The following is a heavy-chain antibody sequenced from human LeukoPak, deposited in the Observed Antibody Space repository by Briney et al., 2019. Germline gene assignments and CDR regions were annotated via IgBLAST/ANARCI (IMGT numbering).Heavy chain of an antibody. V-gene: IGHV4-59*01. CDR3: ARGKTYYDISKDDFDI. CDR2: IYFSGST. CDR1: SGSISSYY. D-gene: IGHD3-22*01. J-gene: IGHJ3*02. Sequence: SETLSLTCTVSSGSISSYYWSWIRQPPGKGLEWIGYIYFSGSTNYNRSLKSRVTISVDTSKNQFSLKLSSVTAADTAVYYCARGKTYYDISKDDFDIWGQGTMVTVSS.